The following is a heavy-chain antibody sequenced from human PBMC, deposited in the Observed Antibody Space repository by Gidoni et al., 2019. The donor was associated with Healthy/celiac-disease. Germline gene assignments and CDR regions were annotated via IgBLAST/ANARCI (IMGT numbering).Heavy chain of an antibody. V-gene: IGHV1-18*04. J-gene: IGHJ1*01. Sequence: QVQLVQSGAEVKKPGASVKVSCKASGYTSTSYGISWVRQAPGQGLEWMGWISAYNGNTNYAQKLQGRVTMTTDTSTSTAYMELRSLRSDDTAVYYCARDKDEQWLVEYFQHWGQGTLVTVSS. CDR3: ARDKDEQWLVEYFQH. CDR2: ISAYNGNT. CDR1: GYTSTSYG. D-gene: IGHD6-19*01.